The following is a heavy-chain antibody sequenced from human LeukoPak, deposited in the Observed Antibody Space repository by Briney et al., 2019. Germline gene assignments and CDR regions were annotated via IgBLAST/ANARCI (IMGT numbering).Heavy chain of an antibody. Sequence: PGESLRLSCAPSGFTFSAYSLSWVRQAPGKGLEWVAKIKKDGSEKDYVDSVKGRFTISRDNDKGSLYLQLNSLRVEDTAIHYCARGFQSGGSPVWGQGTLVTVSS. CDR2: IKKDGSEK. CDR1: GFTFSAYS. J-gene: IGHJ4*02. D-gene: IGHD2-15*01. V-gene: IGHV3-7*01. CDR3: ARGFQSGGSPV.